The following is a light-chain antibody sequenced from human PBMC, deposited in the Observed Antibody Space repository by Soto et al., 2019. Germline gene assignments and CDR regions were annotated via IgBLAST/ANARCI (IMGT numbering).Light chain of an antibody. CDR1: SSDVGGYNY. CDR3: SSYTSNNTYV. Sequence: QSVLTQPASVSGSPGQSITISCTGTSSDVGGYNYVSWYQQHPGKAPKLMIYEVSNRPSGVSDRFSGPNSGNTASLTISGLQAEDEADYYCSSYTSNNTYVFGTGTKVTVL. V-gene: IGLV2-14*01. J-gene: IGLJ1*01. CDR2: EVS.